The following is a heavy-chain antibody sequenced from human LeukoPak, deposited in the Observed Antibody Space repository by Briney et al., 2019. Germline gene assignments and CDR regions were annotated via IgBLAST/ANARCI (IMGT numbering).Heavy chain of an antibody. CDR3: AKRFDY. CDR1: GFTFSSYE. Sequence: GGSLRLSCAASGFTFSSYEMNWVRQAPGKGLEWISYISSSGSSIYYADSVKGRFTISRDNAKNSLYLQMNSLRAEDTAIYYRAKRFDYWGQGTLVTVSS. CDR2: ISSSGSSI. J-gene: IGHJ4*02. V-gene: IGHV3-48*03.